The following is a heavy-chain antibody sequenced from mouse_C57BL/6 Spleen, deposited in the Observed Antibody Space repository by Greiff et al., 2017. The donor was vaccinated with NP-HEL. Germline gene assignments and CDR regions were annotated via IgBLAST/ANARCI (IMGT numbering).Heavy chain of an antibody. J-gene: IGHJ3*01. CDR1: GFTFSNYW. V-gene: IGHV6-3*01. D-gene: IGHD2-4*01. Sequence: EVQLVESGGGLVQPGGSMKLSCVASGFTFSNYWMNWVRQSPEKGLEWVAQIRLKSDNYATHYAESVKGRFTISRDDSKSSVYLQMNNLRAEDTGIYYCTGYDYIFAYWGQGTLVTVSA. CDR3: TGYDYIFAY. CDR2: IRLKSDNYAT.